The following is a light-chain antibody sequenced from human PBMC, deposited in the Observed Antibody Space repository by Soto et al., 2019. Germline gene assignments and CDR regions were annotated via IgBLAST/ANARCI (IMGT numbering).Light chain of an antibody. Sequence: QSALTQPASGSGSAGQSITISCSGTMRDVGAYNLVSWYQQHPGTAPKLIIYEGRNRPSGISSRFSGSRSGNTASLTISGLQSEDEGDYYCSAYTARSTLVFGGGTKVTVL. V-gene: IGLV2-14*01. CDR2: EGR. CDR1: MRDVGAYNL. J-gene: IGLJ3*02. CDR3: SAYTARSTLV.